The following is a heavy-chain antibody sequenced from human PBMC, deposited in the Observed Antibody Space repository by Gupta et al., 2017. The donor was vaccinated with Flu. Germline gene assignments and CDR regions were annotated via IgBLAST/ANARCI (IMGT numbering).Heavy chain of an antibody. D-gene: IGHD1-7*01. V-gene: IGHV3-21*01. CDR2: ISSGSNYI. CDR3: ARESGTTSFDY. CDR1: GFTFWSFT. Sequence: EVQLVESGGGLVNPGGSLRRSCAASGFTFWSFTLNWVRQAPGKGLDWVSSISSGSNYIYYADSVKGRFTLSRDNAKNSLYLQMHSLRAEDTAVYYCARESGTTSFDYWGQGTLVTVSS. J-gene: IGHJ4*02.